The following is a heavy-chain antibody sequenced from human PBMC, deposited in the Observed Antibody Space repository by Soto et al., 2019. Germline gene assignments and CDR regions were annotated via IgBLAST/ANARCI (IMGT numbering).Heavy chain of an antibody. CDR2: ISYDGSNK. CDR3: ARDLRESMDV. CDR1: VFTFISYA. Sequence: PGGSLRLSCASSVFTFISYAMHWVRQAPGKGLEWVAVISYDGSNKYYADSVKGRFTISRDNSKNTLYLQMNSLRAEDTAVYYCARDLRESMDVWGQGTTVTVS. V-gene: IGHV3-30-3*01. J-gene: IGHJ6*02.